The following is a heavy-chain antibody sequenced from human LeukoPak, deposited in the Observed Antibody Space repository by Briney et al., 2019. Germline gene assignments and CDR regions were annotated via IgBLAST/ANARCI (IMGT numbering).Heavy chain of an antibody. V-gene: IGHV1-69*05. D-gene: IGHD3-22*01. CDR2: IIPIFGTA. CDR3: ARSLGDSSGYYPLPFDY. CDR1: GGTFSSYA. Sequence: SVKVSCKASGGTFSSYAISWVRQAPGQGLEWMGRIIPIFGTANYAQKFQGRVTITTDESTSTAYMELSSLRSEDTAVYYCARSLGDSSGYYPLPFDYWGQGTLVIVSS. J-gene: IGHJ4*02.